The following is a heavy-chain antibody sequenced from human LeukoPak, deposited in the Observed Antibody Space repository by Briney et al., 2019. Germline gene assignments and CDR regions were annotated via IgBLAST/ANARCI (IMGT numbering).Heavy chain of an antibody. Sequence: TGGSLRLSCAVSGFSFSSYGMHWVRQAPGKGLEWVSVISYDGSVKYYADSVKGRFTISRDNPKNTLYLQMNSLGAEDTAVYYCAKGRGGDYSYGSYYFDQWGQGTPVTVSS. J-gene: IGHJ4*02. CDR1: GFSFSSYG. CDR2: ISYDGSVK. D-gene: IGHD5-18*01. V-gene: IGHV3-30*18. CDR3: AKGRGGDYSYGSYYFDQ.